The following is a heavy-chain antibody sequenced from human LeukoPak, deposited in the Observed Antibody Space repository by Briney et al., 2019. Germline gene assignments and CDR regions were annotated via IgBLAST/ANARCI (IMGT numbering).Heavy chain of an antibody. V-gene: IGHV3-23*01. CDR1: GFTFSSYA. J-gene: IGHJ4*02. CDR2: ISGSGGST. D-gene: IGHD6-19*01. Sequence: PGGSLRLSCAASGFTFSSYAMSWVRQAPGKGLEWVSAISGSGGSTYYADSVKGRFTISRDNSKNTLYLQMNSLRAEDTAVYFCARDEDGSGWYYFEYWGQGTLVTVSS. CDR3: ARDEDGSGWYYFEY.